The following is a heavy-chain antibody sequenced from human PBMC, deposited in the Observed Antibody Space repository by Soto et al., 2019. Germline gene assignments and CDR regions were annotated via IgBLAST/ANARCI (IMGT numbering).Heavy chain of an antibody. Sequence: QVQLVESGGGVVQPGRSLRLSCAASGFTFSSYGMHWVRQAPGKGLEWVAVISYDGSNKYYADSVKGRFTISRDNSKNTLYLQMNSLRAEDTAVYYCAKVAFEGYCISTSCYELRYFDLWGRGTLVTVSS. CDR1: GFTFSSYG. V-gene: IGHV3-30*18. D-gene: IGHD2-2*01. CDR2: ISYDGSNK. J-gene: IGHJ2*01. CDR3: AKVAFEGYCISTSCYELRYFDL.